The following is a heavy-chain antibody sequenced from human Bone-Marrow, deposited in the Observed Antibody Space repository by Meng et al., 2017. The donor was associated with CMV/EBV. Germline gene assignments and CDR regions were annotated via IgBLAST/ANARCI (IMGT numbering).Heavy chain of an antibody. V-gene: IGHV1-2*02. CDR1: GYTFTDFY. CDR2: INPNSGDT. J-gene: IGHJ4*02. D-gene: IGHD2-15*01. Sequence: ASVKVSCKASGYTFTDFYMHWVRQAPGQGLQWMGWINPNSGDTNYAQKFQGRVTMTRDTSISTAYMELNSLRSDDTAVYYCARAVGVVVAATQRWLGYWGQGTLVTVSS. CDR3: ARAVGVVVAATQRWLGY.